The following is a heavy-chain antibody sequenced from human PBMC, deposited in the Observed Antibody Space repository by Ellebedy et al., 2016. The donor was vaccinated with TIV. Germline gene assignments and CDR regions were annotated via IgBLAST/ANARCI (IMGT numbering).Heavy chain of an antibody. D-gene: IGHD6-13*01. CDR1: GFTFSSYG. J-gene: IGHJ4*02. CDR3: ARFIAAAAFDY. CDR2: IWYDGSNK. V-gene: IGHV3-33*01. Sequence: GGSLRLSXAASGFTFSSYGMHWVRQAPGKGLEWVAVIWYDGSNKYYADSVKGRFTISRDNSKNTLYLQMNSLRAEDTAVYYCARFIAAAAFDYWGQGTLVTVSS.